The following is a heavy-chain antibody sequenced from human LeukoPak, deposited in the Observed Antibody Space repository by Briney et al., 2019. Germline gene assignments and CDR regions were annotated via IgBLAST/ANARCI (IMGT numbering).Heavy chain of an antibody. V-gene: IGHV1-18*01. CDR3: ARYNSLLRGVTTSDY. J-gene: IGHJ4*02. Sequence: ASVKVSCKASGYTFSHYGITWVRQAPGQGLEWMGTISGHNGDVNYAPKFQGRVTMTTDISTTTAYMELRSLRFDDTAVYYCARYNSLLRGVTTSDYWGQGTLVTVSS. D-gene: IGHD3-10*01. CDR1: GYTFSHYG. CDR2: ISGHNGDV.